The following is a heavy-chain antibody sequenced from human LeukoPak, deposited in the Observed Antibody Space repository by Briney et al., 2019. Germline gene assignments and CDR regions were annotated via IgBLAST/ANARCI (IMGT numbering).Heavy chain of an antibody. V-gene: IGHV4-34*01. D-gene: IGHD3-3*01. J-gene: IGHJ6*02. CDR2: INHSGST. CDR3: ARGPTIFGVVSYYYYGMDV. Sequence: SSETLSLTCTVSGASVSSDYWSWIRQPPGKGLEWIGEINHSGSTNYNPSLKSRVTISVDTSKNQFSLKLSSVTAADTAVYYCARGPTIFGVVSYYYYGMDVWGQGTTVTVSS. CDR1: GASVSSDY.